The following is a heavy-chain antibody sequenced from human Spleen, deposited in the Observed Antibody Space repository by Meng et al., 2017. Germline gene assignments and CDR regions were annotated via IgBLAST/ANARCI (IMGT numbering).Heavy chain of an antibody. J-gene: IGHJ4*02. CDR1: GFTFSSYA. V-gene: IGHV3-23*01. D-gene: IGHD6-19*01. CDR3: ARGGETSGWYSDY. Sequence: GESLKISCAASGFTFSSYAMSWVRQAPGKGLEWVSAISGSGGSTYYADSVKGRFTISRDNSKNTLYLQMNSLRAEDTAVYYCARGGETSGWYSDYWGQGTLVTVSS. CDR2: ISGSGGST.